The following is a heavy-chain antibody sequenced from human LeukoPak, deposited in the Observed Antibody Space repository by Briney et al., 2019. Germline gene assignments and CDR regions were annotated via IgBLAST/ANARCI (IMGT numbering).Heavy chain of an antibody. D-gene: IGHD3-10*01. Sequence: QPGGSLRLSCAASGFTFSSYAMTWVRQAPGKGLEWVSSIGGRGDNAYYADSVKGRFTISRDNAKNSLYLQMNSLRAEDTAVYYCARDYGSSSLVGRYPIWALDYWGQGTLVTVSS. CDR3: ARDYGSSSLVGRYPIWALDY. CDR1: GFTFSSYA. CDR2: IGGRGDNA. J-gene: IGHJ4*02. V-gene: IGHV3-23*01.